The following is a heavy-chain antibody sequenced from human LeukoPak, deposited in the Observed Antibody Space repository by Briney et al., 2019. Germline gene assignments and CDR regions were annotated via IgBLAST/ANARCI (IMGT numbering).Heavy chain of an antibody. Sequence: GGSLRLSCAASGFAFSSFDMIWVRQAPGKGLEWVAALRVSSDTRDYAESVKGRFTISRDNSNNTLYLQLNSLRAEDTAVYYCVKGGWCDNWGQGTPVTVSS. V-gene: IGHV3-23*01. CDR1: GFAFSSFD. CDR2: LRVSSDTR. D-gene: IGHD2-21*01. CDR3: VKGGWCDN. J-gene: IGHJ4*02.